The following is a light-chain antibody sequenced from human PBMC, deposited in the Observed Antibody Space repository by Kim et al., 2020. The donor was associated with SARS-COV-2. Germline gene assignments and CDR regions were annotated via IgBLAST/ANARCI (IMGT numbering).Light chain of an antibody. CDR3: LIYFGGAWV. Sequence: PGGAVTPTWTSSTGAVTSRYHPNWYQQKPGQAPRTLIYSTSNKPAWTPARFSGSLLGGKAALTLSGVQPEDEADYYCLIYFGGAWVFGGGTQLTVL. V-gene: IGLV7-43*01. CDR1: TGAVTSRYH. CDR2: STS. J-gene: IGLJ2*01.